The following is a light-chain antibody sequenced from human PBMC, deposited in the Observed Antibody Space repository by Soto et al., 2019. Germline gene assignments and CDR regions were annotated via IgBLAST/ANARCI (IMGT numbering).Light chain of an antibody. Sequence: SYELTQPPSVSVSPGQTARITCSGDALPKQYAYWYQQKPGQAPVLVIYKDSERPSGIPERFSGSSSGTTVTLTISGAQAEDEAEYYCQSADNRATYPHVTFGGGTKLTVL. CDR3: QSADNRATYPHVT. CDR1: ALPKQY. V-gene: IGLV3-25*02. J-gene: IGLJ2*01. CDR2: KDS.